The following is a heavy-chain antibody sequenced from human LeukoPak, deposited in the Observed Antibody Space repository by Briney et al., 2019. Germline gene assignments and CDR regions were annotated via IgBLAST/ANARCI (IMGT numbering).Heavy chain of an antibody. D-gene: IGHD2-15*01. CDR3: ARRYFDL. CDR2: IKQDGSEK. Sequence: PGGSLRLSCAASGFSVSSYWMSWVRQAPGKGLEWVANIKQDGSEKYYVDSVKGRFTISRDNAKNSLYLQMNSLRGEDTAVYYCARRYFDLWGQGTLVTVSS. J-gene: IGHJ4*02. V-gene: IGHV3-7*01. CDR1: GFSVSSYW.